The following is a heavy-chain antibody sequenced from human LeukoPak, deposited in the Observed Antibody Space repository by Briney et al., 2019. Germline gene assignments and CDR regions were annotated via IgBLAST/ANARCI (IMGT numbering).Heavy chain of an antibody. V-gene: IGHV3-73*01. CDR1: GFTFSGSA. J-gene: IGHJ6*03. Sequence: PGGSLRLSCAASGFTFSGSAMHWVRQASGKGLEWVGRIRSKANSYATAYAASVKGRFTISRGDSKNTAYLQMNSLKTEDTAVYYCTRAYCSSTSCYIPEGGYYYYYMDVWGKGTTVTVS. CDR2: IRSKANSYAT. CDR3: TRAYCSSTSCYIPEGGYYYYYMDV. D-gene: IGHD2-2*02.